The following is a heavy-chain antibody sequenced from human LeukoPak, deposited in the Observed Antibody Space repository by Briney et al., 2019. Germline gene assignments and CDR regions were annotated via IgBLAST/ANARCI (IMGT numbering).Heavy chain of an antibody. Sequence: GGSLRLSCAASGFTFSNYGMHWVRQAPGKGLEGVAVICYDGSNKFYEDSVKGRFTISRDNSKNMLYLQLNSLRAEDTAVYYCAREQVRFLEWLSLDYYYYYLDVWGRGTTVTVSS. CDR2: ICYDGSNK. J-gene: IGHJ6*03. D-gene: IGHD3-3*01. CDR1: GFTFSNYG. V-gene: IGHV3-33*01. CDR3: AREQVRFLEWLSLDYYYYYLDV.